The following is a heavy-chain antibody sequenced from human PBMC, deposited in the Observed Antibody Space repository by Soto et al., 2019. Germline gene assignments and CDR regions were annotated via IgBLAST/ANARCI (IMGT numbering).Heavy chain of an antibody. CDR1: GGSISNYD. CDR2: IYNSETT. D-gene: IGHD4-17*01. CDR3: ARHGERTIRSLNWFDP. Sequence: SETLSLTCTVSGGSISNYDWSWIRQPPGERLEWVGYIYNSETTNYNPSLESRVTVSVDTSKNQFSLKLRSVTAADTAMYYCARHGERTIRSLNWFDPWGQGTLVTVSS. V-gene: IGHV4-59*08. J-gene: IGHJ5*02.